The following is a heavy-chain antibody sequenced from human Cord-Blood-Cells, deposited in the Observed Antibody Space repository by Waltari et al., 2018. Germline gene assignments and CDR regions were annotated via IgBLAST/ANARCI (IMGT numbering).Heavy chain of an antibody. CDR1: GFTFSSYS. Sequence: EVQLVESGGGLVQPGGSLRLSCAASGFTFSSYSMNWVRQAPGKGLEWVSYISSSSSTIYYADSVKGLCTISRDNAKNSLYLQMNSLRDEDTAVYYCARDSGYCSGGSCYYDAFDIWGQGTMVTVSS. V-gene: IGHV3-48*02. J-gene: IGHJ3*02. CDR2: ISSSSSTI. CDR3: ARDSGYCSGGSCYYDAFDI. D-gene: IGHD2-15*01.